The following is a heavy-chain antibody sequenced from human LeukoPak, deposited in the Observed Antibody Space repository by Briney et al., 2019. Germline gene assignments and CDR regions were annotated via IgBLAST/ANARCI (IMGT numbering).Heavy chain of an antibody. Sequence: GRSLRLSCAASGFTFSSYGMHWVRQAPGKGLEWVAVISYDGSNKYYADSVKGRFTISRDNSKNTLYLQMNSLRAEDTAVYYCAKSKLELPFGWFDPWGQGTLVTVSS. CDR3: AKSKLELPFGWFDP. V-gene: IGHV3-30*18. D-gene: IGHD1-7*01. CDR2: ISYDGSNK. J-gene: IGHJ5*02. CDR1: GFTFSSYG.